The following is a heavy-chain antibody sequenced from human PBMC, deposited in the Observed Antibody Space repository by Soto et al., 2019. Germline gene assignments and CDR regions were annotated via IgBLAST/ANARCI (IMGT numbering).Heavy chain of an antibody. V-gene: IGHV4-59*08. Sequence: SETQSLTCTVSGGSITSYYWSWIRQSTGKGLEWIGYIYYSGSPSYNQSLKSRVTISTDTSKNQFSLKVNSVTAADTAVYYCARILSAHPHYHYYYMDLWGKGASVTVSS. CDR1: GGSITSYY. J-gene: IGHJ6*03. CDR3: ARILSAHPHYHYYYMDL. CDR2: IYYSGSP. D-gene: IGHD6-6*01.